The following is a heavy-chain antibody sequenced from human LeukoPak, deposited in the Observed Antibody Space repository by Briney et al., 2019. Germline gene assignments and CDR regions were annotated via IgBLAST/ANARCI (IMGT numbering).Heavy chain of an antibody. J-gene: IGHJ4*02. CDR1: GFTFDDYA. V-gene: IGHV3-9*01. CDR2: ISWNSGSI. D-gene: IGHD3-22*01. Sequence: PGRSLRLSCAASGFTFDDYAMHWVRQAPGKGLEWVSGISWNSGSIGYADSVKGRFTISRDNAKNSLYLQMNSLRAEDTALYYRAKDNSDYYDSSGYYVNWGQGTLVTVSS. CDR3: AKDNSDYYDSSGYYVN.